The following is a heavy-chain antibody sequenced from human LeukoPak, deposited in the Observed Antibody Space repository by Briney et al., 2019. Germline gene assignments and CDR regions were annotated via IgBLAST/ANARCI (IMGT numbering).Heavy chain of an antibody. V-gene: IGHV1-2*02. CDR1: GYKFTDDY. D-gene: IGHD3-16*01. Sequence: ASVKVACKASGYKFTDDYMHWVRQAPGQGLEFMGWINPDSGFTNYAQKFKGRVTMTRDTSISTAYLEVRSLTSDDTAVYYCAPTAEAYTSWWKVWGQGTLVTVSS. CDR3: APTAEAYTSWWKV. CDR2: INPDSGFT. J-gene: IGHJ4*02.